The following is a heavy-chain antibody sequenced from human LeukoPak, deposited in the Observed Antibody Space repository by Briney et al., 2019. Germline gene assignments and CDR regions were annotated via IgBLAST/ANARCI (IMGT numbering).Heavy chain of an antibody. D-gene: IGHD3-22*01. CDR1: GFTFSSYG. J-gene: IGHJ3*02. V-gene: IGHV3-30*18. Sequence: GRSLRLSCAASGFTFSSYGMHWVRQAPGKGLEWVAVISYDGSNKYYADSVKGRFTISRDNSKNTLYLQMNSLRAEDTAVYYCAKEGYYDSSGYYKGFDAFDIWGQGTMVTVSS. CDR2: ISYDGSNK. CDR3: AKEGYYDSSGYYKGFDAFDI.